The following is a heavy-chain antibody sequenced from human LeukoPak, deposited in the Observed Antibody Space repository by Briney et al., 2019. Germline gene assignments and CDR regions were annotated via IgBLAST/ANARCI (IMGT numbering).Heavy chain of an antibody. D-gene: IGHD4-17*01. V-gene: IGHV3-9*01. CDR1: GFTFDDYA. J-gene: IGHJ4*02. Sequence: QPGGSLRLSCAASGFTFDDYAMHWVRQAPGKGLEWVSGISWNSGSIGYADSVKGRFTISRDNAKNSLYLQMNSLRAEDTALYYCAKDIGGYGAYFDYWGQGTLVTVSS. CDR3: AKDIGGYGAYFDY. CDR2: ISWNSGSI.